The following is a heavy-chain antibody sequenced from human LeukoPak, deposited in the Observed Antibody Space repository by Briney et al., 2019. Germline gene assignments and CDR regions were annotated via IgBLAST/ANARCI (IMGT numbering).Heavy chain of an antibody. J-gene: IGHJ4*02. CDR2: ISYDGSNK. CDR1: GFTFSSYA. V-gene: IGHV3-30-3*01. D-gene: IGHD1-1*01. Sequence: GRSLRLSCAASGFTFSSYAMHWVRQAPGKGLEWEAVISYDGSNKYYADSVKGRFTISRDNSKNTLYLQMNSLRAEDTAVYYCARGVDWTDPFDYWGQGTLVTVSS. CDR3: ARGVDWTDPFDY.